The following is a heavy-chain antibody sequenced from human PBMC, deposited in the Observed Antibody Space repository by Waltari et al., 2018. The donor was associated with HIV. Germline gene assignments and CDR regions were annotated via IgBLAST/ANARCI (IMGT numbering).Heavy chain of an antibody. CDR2: ISNNGHST. CDR1: GFTFSSYA. Sequence: EVQLVESGGGLVQPGGSLRLSCSASGFTFSSYAMHWVRQAPGKGLEYVSAISNNGHSTYYADSVKGRFTISRDNSENTLNLQMSSLRAEDTAVYYCVKEGGYCSGGRCYYYGMDVWGQGTTVTVSS. D-gene: IGHD2-15*01. V-gene: IGHV3-64D*06. CDR3: VKEGGYCSGGRCYYYGMDV. J-gene: IGHJ6*02.